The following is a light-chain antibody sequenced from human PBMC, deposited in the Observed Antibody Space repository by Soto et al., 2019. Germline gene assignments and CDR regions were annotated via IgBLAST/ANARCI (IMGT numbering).Light chain of an antibody. CDR2: DAF. Sequence: PGERATLSCRASQSVGSYFAWYQQKPGQAPRLPIYDAFSRATGIPARFSGSGSGTDFTLTISSLEPEDFAVYFCQQRSSWPLTFGGGTMVEIK. CDR1: QSVGSY. CDR3: QQRSSWPLT. V-gene: IGKV3-11*01. J-gene: IGKJ4*01.